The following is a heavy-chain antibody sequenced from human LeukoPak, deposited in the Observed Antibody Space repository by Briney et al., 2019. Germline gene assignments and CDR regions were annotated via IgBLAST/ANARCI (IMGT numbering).Heavy chain of an antibody. CDR3: ARVVRDYYDSSGPFDY. D-gene: IGHD3-22*01. V-gene: IGHV4-4*02. CDR1: GGPISSSNW. CDR2: IYHSGST. J-gene: IGHJ4*02. Sequence: SETLSLTCAVSGGPISSSNWWSWVRQPPGKGLEWIGEIYHSGSTNYNPSLKSRVTISVDKSKNQFSLKLSSVTAADTAVYYCARVVRDYYDSSGPFDYWGQGTLVTVSS.